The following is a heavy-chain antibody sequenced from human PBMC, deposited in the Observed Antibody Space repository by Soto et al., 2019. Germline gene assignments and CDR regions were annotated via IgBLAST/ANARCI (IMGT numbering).Heavy chain of an antibody. CDR2: IWYDGSNK. CDR3: AKAGSSRVFDP. J-gene: IGHJ5*02. D-gene: IGHD6-13*01. CDR1: GFTFSSYG. V-gene: IGHV3-33*06. Sequence: GGSLRLSCAASGFTFSSYGMHWVRQAPGKGLEWVAVIWYDGSNKYYADSVKGRFTISRDNSKNTLYLQMNSLRAEDTAVYYCAKAGSSRVFDPWGQGTLVTVSS.